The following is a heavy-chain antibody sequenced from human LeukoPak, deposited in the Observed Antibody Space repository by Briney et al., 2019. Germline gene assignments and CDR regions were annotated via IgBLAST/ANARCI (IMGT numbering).Heavy chain of an antibody. V-gene: IGHV3-53*01. CDR1: GFTVSSNY. J-gene: IGHJ3*02. D-gene: IGHD3-22*01. CDR2: IYSGGST. Sequence: GGSLRLSCAASGFTVSSNYMSWVRQAPGKGLEWVSVIYSGGSTYYADSVKGRFTISRDNSKNTLYLQMNSLRAKDTAVYYCARAASRSGYYYDEAFDIWGQGTMVTVSS. CDR3: ARAASRSGYYYDEAFDI.